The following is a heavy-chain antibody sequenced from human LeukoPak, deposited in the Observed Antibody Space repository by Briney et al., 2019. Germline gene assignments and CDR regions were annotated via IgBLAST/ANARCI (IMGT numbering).Heavy chain of an antibody. Sequence: SETLSLTCTVSGGSISSSSYYWGWIRQPPGKGLEWIGSIYYSGSTYYNPSLKSRVTISVDMSKNQFSLKLSSVTAADTAVYYCAIPRLYSYGYQFDYWGQGTLVTVSS. CDR1: GGSISSSSYY. D-gene: IGHD5-18*01. J-gene: IGHJ4*02. CDR2: IYYSGST. CDR3: AIPRLYSYGYQFDY. V-gene: IGHV4-39*01.